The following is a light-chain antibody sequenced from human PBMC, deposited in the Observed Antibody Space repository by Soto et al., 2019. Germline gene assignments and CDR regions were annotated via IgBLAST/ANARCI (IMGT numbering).Light chain of an antibody. CDR3: QQYNNWPIT. CDR1: QSVSSSY. Sequence: EIVLTQSPGTLSLSPGERATLSCRASQSVSSSYLVWHQQKPGQAPRLLIYAASRRATGIPDRFSGGGSGSEFTLTISSLQSEDFAVYYCQQYNNWPITFGQGTRL. CDR2: AAS. J-gene: IGKJ5*01. V-gene: IGKV3-20*01.